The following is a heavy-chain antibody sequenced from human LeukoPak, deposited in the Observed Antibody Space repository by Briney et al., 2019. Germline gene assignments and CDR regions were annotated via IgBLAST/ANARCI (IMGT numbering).Heavy chain of an antibody. V-gene: IGHV1-46*01. J-gene: IGHJ4*02. CDR1: GGTFSSYA. CDR2: INPSGGST. Sequence: ASVKVSCKASGGTFSSYAISWVRQAPGQGLEWMGIINPSGGSTSYAQKFQGRVTMTRDTSTSTVYMELSSLRSEDTAVYYCARSLLDYSFDYWGQGTLVTVSS. CDR3: ARSLLDYSFDY. D-gene: IGHD4-11*01.